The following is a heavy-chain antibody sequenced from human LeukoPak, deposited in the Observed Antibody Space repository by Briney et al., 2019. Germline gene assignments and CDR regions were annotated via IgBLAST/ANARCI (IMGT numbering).Heavy chain of an antibody. D-gene: IGHD7-27*01. CDR2: IYSGGST. V-gene: IGHV3-66*04. CDR3: ARHSRFYGTGDWFDP. J-gene: IGHJ5*02. CDR1: EFSVGSNY. Sequence: GGSLRLSCAASEFSVGSNYMTWVRQAPGKGLEWVSLIYSGGSTYYADSVKGRFTISRDNSKNTLYLQMNSLRAEDTAVYYCARHSRFYGTGDWFDPWGQGTLVTVSS.